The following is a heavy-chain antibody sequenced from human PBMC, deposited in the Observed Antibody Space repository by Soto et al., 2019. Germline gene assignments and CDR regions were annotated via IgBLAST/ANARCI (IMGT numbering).Heavy chain of an antibody. CDR3: AKGRYSWGS. CDR1: GVSRNRYY. Sequence: PSETLSLSCTVSGVSRNRYYWRWIRQPPGRELEWIGYSYSNAATQYSPSLKSRFTMSVDTSRNQFSLRLTSVTPADTAVYYCAKGRYSWGSRGQRYLVPVS. J-gene: IGHJ4*02. CDR2: SYSNAAT. D-gene: IGHD5-18*01. V-gene: IGHV4-59*01.